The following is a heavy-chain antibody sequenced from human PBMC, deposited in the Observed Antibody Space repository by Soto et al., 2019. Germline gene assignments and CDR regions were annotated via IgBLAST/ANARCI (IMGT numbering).Heavy chain of an antibody. D-gene: IGHD3-3*01. V-gene: IGHV5-51*01. CDR3: TRGGVATRTFDY. J-gene: IGHJ4*02. CDR2: IFPDDSDT. Sequence: GESLKISCKASGYSITSYWIAWVRQMPGQGLEWMGIIFPDDSDTRYSPSFQGQVTISADKSISTAYVQWGSLKASDTAMYYCTRGGVATRTFDYWGQGTLVTVSS. CDR1: GYSITSYW.